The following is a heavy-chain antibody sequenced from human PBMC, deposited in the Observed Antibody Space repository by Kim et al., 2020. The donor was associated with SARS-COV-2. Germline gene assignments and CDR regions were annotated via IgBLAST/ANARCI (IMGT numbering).Heavy chain of an antibody. V-gene: IGHV4-39*07. D-gene: IGHD3-9*01. J-gene: IGHJ4*02. Sequence: SETLSLTCSVSGGSISSSTYSWGWIRHPPGKGLEWIGSIYYSGSTYYNPSLKSRVTISVDTSKNQFSLKLSSVTAADTAVYYCAREAQVLRYFDSLSKGYFDYWGQGTLVTVSS. CDR2: IYYSGST. CDR1: GGSISSSTYS. CDR3: AREAQVLRYFDSLSKGYFDY.